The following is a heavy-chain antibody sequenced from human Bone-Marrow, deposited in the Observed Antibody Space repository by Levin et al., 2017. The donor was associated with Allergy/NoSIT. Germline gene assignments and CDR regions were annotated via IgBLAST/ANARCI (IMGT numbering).Heavy chain of an antibody. CDR2: IWSGAIHG. V-gene: IGHV3-33*01. Sequence: GESLKISCATSGFTLRTSGMHWVRQTPGKRLEWVALIWSGAIHGYYADSVRGRFTISRDEFTLFLQMDSLRVEDSGIYFCARDMWFGDFKYFDQWGQGTPVTVSS. J-gene: IGHJ4*02. D-gene: IGHD3-10*01. CDR1: GFTLRTSG. CDR3: ARDMWFGDFKYFDQ.